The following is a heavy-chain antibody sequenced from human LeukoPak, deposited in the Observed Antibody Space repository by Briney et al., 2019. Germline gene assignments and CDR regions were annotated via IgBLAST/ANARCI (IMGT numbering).Heavy chain of an antibody. J-gene: IGHJ5*02. CDR1: GGSFSGYY. CDR3: ARRLRQQLVQYNWFDP. CDR2: INHSGST. D-gene: IGHD6-13*01. V-gene: IGHV4-34*01. Sequence: PSETLSLTCAVYGGSFSGYYWSWIRQPPGKALEWIGEINHSGSTNYNPSPKSRVTISVDTSKNQFSLKLSSVTAADTAVYYCARRLRQQLVQYNWFDPWGQGTLVTVSS.